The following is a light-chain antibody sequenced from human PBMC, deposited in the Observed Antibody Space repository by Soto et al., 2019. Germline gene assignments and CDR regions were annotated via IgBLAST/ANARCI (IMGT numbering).Light chain of an antibody. CDR1: QSVSSSY. CDR3: QQYGSSPPT. Sequence: EIVLTQSPGTLSLSPGERTTLSCRASQSVSSSYLAWYQQKPGQAPRLLIYGASSRATGIPDRLIGSGSGTDFTLTISSLEPEDFAVYYCQQYGSSPPTFGQGTKVEIK. CDR2: GAS. V-gene: IGKV3-20*01. J-gene: IGKJ1*01.